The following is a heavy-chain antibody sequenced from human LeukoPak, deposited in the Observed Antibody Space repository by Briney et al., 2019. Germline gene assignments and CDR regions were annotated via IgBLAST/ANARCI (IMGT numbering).Heavy chain of an antibody. CDR1: GLPLKNAL. V-gene: IGHV3-15*01. CDR2: IKSKTDCGKT. Sequence: GGPLRLLCGPSGLPLKNALMGRVPQAPGKGLEWVGRIKSKTDCGKTDYAAPVKGRFTISRNDSKNTLYLQMNSLKTEDTAVYYCTTDWVPPYYYDSSGYRFWGQGTLVTVSS. D-gene: IGHD3-22*01. CDR3: TTDWVPPYYYDSSGYRF. J-gene: IGHJ4*02.